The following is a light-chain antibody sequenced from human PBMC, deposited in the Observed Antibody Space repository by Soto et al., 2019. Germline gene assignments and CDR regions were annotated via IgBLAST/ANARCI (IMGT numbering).Light chain of an antibody. CDR3: LLYYGGQLGV. Sequence: QAVVTQEPSLTVSPGGKVTLTCASSTGAVTSGYYPNWFQQRPGQEPRALIYSTSNKYSWTPARFSGSLLGGKAALTLSGVQPEDEAEYYCLLYYGGQLGVFGGGTKLTVL. V-gene: IGLV7-43*01. CDR2: STS. J-gene: IGLJ2*01. CDR1: TGAVTSGYY.